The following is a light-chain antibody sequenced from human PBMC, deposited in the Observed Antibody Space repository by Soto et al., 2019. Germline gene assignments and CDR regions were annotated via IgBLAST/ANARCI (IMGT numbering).Light chain of an antibody. CDR1: SGHSSYA. CDR3: QTWGSGSHYV. V-gene: IGLV4-69*01. J-gene: IGLJ1*01. CDR2: LNSDGSH. Sequence: QSVLTQSPSASASLGASVKLTCTLSSGHSSYAIAWHQQQPEKGPRYLMKLNSDGSHSKGDGVPDRYSGSSSGAARYLTISSLQAEDEADYYCQTWGSGSHYVFGAGTKVTVL.